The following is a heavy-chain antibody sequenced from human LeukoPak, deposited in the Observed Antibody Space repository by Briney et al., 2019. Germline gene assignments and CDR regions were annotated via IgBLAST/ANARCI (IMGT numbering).Heavy chain of an antibody. D-gene: IGHD3-16*01. J-gene: IGHJ5*02. CDR1: GFIFSSYN. CDR3: ARDRTHMIFDP. V-gene: IGHV3-21*01. CDR2: ISDSRSYM. Sequence: GGSLRLSCAASGFIFSSYNMNWVRQAPGKGLEWVSSISDSRSYMYYADSVKGRFTISRDNAKNSLYLQMNSLRAEDTAVYYCARDRTHMIFDPWGQGTLVTVSS.